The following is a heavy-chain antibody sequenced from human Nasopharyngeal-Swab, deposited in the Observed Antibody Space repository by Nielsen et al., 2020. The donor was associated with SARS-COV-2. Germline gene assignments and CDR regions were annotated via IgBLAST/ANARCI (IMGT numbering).Heavy chain of an antibody. CDR2: MSGRGEKT. Sequence: GESLKISCAASGFTFTSYAMNWVRHAPGKGLEWVSGMSGRGEKTYYAESVKGRFTISRDISKNTLYLQMNSLRAEDTAVYYCAKDSGAGFCNDGSCFPTNHWGQGTRVTVSS. CDR3: AKDSGAGFCNDGSCFPTNH. CDR1: GFTFTSYA. J-gene: IGHJ5*02. D-gene: IGHD2-15*01. V-gene: IGHV3-23*01.